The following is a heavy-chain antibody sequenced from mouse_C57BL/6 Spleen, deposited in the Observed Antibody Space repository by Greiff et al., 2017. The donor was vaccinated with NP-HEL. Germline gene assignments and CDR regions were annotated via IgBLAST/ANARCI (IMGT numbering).Heavy chain of an antibody. J-gene: IGHJ4*01. CDR3: ARRRNYYGSSYYAMDY. CDR1: GYTFTSYW. V-gene: IGHV1-59*01. Sequence: QVQLQQPGAELVRPGTSVKLSCKASGYTFTSYWMHWVKQRPGQGLEWIGVIDPSDSYTNYNQKFKGKATLTVDTSSSTAYMQLSSLTSEDSAVYYCARRRNYYGSSYYAMDYWGQGTSVTVSS. D-gene: IGHD1-1*01. CDR2: IDPSDSYT.